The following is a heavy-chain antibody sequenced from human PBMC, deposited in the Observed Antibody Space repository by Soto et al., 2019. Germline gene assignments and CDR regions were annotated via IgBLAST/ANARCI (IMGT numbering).Heavy chain of an antibody. J-gene: IGHJ2*01. Sequence: EVQLSESGGGLVQPGGSLRLSYAASGFTFSSYAMSWVRQAPGKGLEWVSAISGSGGSTYYADSVKGRFTISRDNSKNTLYLQMNSLRAEDTAVYYCANLFGYCSGGSCYGWYFDLWGRGTLVTVSS. D-gene: IGHD2-15*01. V-gene: IGHV3-23*01. CDR2: ISGSGGST. CDR1: GFTFSSYA. CDR3: ANLFGYCSGGSCYGWYFDL.